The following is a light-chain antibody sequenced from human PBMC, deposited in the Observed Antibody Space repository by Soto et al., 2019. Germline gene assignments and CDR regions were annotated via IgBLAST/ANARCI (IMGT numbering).Light chain of an antibody. CDR3: QQYSRSALT. V-gene: IGKV3-20*01. CDR1: QSVTNSF. J-gene: IGKJ4*01. CDR2: GGD. Sequence: EIVLTQSPGTLSSSPGERATLSCRASQSVTNSFFSWYQQKPSQAPRLLIYGGDRRATGTPDRFSGGGSGTEFSLSISRLEPEDFAVYFCQQYSRSALTFGGGTKVEIK.